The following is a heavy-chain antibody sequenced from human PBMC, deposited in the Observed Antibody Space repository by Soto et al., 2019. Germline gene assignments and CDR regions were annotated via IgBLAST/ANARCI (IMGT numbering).Heavy chain of an antibody. CDR3: ATVGPGGNDYPYFDP. J-gene: IGHJ4*02. CDR1: GYTVTGYY. Sequence: ASVKVSCKASGYTVTGYYMHWVRQAPGQGLEWMGWINPISGGTGSAQKFQGWVTMTRDTSVSTAYMELTRLTSDDTAVYYCATVGPGGNDYPYFDPWGQGTLVTVSS. CDR2: INPISGGT. D-gene: IGHD5-12*01. V-gene: IGHV1-2*04.